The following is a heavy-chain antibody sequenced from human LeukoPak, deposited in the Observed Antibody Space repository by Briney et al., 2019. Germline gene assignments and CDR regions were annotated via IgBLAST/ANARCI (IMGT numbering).Heavy chain of an antibody. CDR1: GFTFSSCA. D-gene: IGHD6-19*01. CDR2: INDHGDTT. CDR3: VKDLSGWYSFDY. Sequence: PGGSLILSCSASGFTFSSCAMHWVRQAPGMGLEYVSGINDHGDTTHYGDSVRGRVTISRDDSKNTVHLQMSSLRAEDTAVYYCVKDLSGWYSFDYWGQGTLVTVSS. J-gene: IGHJ4*02. V-gene: IGHV3-64D*09.